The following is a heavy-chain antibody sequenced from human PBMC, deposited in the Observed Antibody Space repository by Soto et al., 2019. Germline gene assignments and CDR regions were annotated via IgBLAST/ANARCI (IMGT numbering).Heavy chain of an antibody. D-gene: IGHD6-13*01. V-gene: IGHV1-69*13. Sequence: SVEVSCKASGGTFSIYAIIWVRQAPGQGLEWMGGIIPIFGTANYAQKFQGRVTITADESTSTAYMELSSLRSEDTAVYYCAISMGAAGGGAFDIWGQGTMVTVSS. J-gene: IGHJ3*02. CDR3: AISMGAAGGGAFDI. CDR1: GGTFSIYA. CDR2: IIPIFGTA.